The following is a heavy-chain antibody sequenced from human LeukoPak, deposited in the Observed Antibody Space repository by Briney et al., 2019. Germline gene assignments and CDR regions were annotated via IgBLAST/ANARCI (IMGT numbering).Heavy chain of an antibody. CDR3: ARDLLVGYYDSSGYYFPFDY. J-gene: IGHJ4*02. Sequence: ASVKVSCKASGGTFSSYAISWVRQAPGQGLEWMGWINAGNGNTKYSQKFQGRVTITRDTSASTAYMELSSLRSEDTAVYYCARDLLVGYYDSSGYYFPFDYWGQGTLVTVSS. CDR2: INAGNGNT. V-gene: IGHV1-3*01. D-gene: IGHD3-22*01. CDR1: GGTFSSYA.